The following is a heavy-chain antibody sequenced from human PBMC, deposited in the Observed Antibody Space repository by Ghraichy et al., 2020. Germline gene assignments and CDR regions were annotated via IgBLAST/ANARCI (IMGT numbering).Heavy chain of an antibody. CDR2: ISYDGSNE. Sequence: GGSLRLSCAASGFSFRSYAMHWVRQAPGKGLEWVAVISYDGSNEYYAESVKGRLSVSRDNSKNTVYLQVNRLRADDTAVYYCARDGNVLRYFDWLSPDYWGQGTLVTVSS. J-gene: IGHJ4*02. CDR3: ARDGNVLRYFDWLSPDY. V-gene: IGHV3-30-3*01. CDR1: GFSFRSYA. D-gene: IGHD3-9*01.